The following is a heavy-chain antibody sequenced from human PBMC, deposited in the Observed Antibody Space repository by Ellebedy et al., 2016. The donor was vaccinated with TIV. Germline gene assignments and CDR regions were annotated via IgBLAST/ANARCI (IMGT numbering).Heavy chain of an antibody. J-gene: IGHJ5*02. Sequence: GESLKISCAASGFTFSSYWMSWVRQAPGKGLEWVANINQDGGDKYYVDSVKGRFTISRDNAKNSLYLQMNSLRAEDTAVYYCAKSLTTVTTNWFDPWGQGTLVTVSS. D-gene: IGHD4-17*01. V-gene: IGHV3-7*03. CDR2: INQDGGDK. CDR3: AKSLTTVTTNWFDP. CDR1: GFTFSSYW.